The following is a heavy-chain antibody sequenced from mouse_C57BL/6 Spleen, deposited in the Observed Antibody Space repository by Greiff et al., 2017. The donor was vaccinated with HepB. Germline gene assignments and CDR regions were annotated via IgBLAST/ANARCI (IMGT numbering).Heavy chain of an antibody. Sequence: VKLVESGPGLVQPSQSLSITCTVSGFSLTSYGVHWVRQSPGKGLEWLGVIWSGGSTDYNAAFISRLSISKDNSKSQVFFKMNSLQADDTAIYYCATHYYGSSLYYAMDYWGQGTSVTVSS. J-gene: IGHJ4*01. CDR3: ATHYYGSSLYYAMDY. CDR1: GFSLTSYG. V-gene: IGHV2-2*01. CDR2: IWSGGST. D-gene: IGHD1-1*01.